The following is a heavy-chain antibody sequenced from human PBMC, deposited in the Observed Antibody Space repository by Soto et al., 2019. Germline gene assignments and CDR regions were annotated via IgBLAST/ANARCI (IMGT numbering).Heavy chain of an antibody. V-gene: IGHV4-39*06. CDR3: ARVQLLYYYDSSGLLGTFEI. CDR1: GGSISSSSYY. J-gene: IGHJ3*02. Sequence: SETLSLTCTVSGGSISSSSYYWGWIRQPPGKGLEWIGSIYYSGSTYYNPSLKSRVTISVDTSTNKFTLKLSSVTAADTAVYYCARVQLLYYYDSSGLLGTFEIWGQGTMVT. D-gene: IGHD3-22*01. CDR2: IYYSGST.